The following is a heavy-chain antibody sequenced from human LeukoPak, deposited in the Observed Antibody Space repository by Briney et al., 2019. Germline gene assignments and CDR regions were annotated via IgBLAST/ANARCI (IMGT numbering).Heavy chain of an antibody. V-gene: IGHV3-48*02. Sequence: TGGSLRLSCEASGFTFSSYGMNWVRQAPGKGLEWVSYIGTTSSTIYYADSVKGRFTMSRDNAKNSLYLQMDSLRDEDTAVYYCARGKEKWLDHFDYWGQGSLVTVSS. D-gene: IGHD6-19*01. CDR1: GFTFSSYG. CDR2: IGTTSSTI. J-gene: IGHJ4*02. CDR3: ARGKEKWLDHFDY.